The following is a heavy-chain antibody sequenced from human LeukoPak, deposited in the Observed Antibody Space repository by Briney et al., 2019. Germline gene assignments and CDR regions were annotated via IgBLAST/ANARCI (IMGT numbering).Heavy chain of an antibody. V-gene: IGHV3-66*01. Sequence: GGSLRLSCAASGITVSQNDMSWVRQAPGRGLEWVSLIYADGAAHYADSVKGRFTISRDTAKNTLYLQMNSLRVEDTAVYYCARFVVVTAGDYWGQGTLVTVSS. CDR3: ARFVVVTAGDY. CDR1: GITVSQND. D-gene: IGHD2-21*02. J-gene: IGHJ4*01. CDR2: IYADGAA.